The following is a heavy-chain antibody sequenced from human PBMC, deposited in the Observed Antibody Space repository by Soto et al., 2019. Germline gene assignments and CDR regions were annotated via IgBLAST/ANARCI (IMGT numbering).Heavy chain of an antibody. Sequence: QVQLQESGPGLVKPSQTLSLTCTVSGGSINSGAYYWSWLRQPPGKGLEWIGYIYYSGSTYYNPSLKSRVSISADTSKNQFALKLSSVTAADTAVYYCARAKGLVTVTTSWFDPWGQGTLVTVSS. D-gene: IGHD4-17*01. CDR1: GGSINSGAYY. CDR2: IYYSGST. J-gene: IGHJ5*02. V-gene: IGHV4-30-4*01. CDR3: ARAKGLVTVTTSWFDP.